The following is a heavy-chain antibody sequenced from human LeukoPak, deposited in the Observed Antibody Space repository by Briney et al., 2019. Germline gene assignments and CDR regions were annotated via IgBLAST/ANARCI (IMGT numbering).Heavy chain of an antibody. J-gene: IGHJ3*02. V-gene: IGHV3-21*01. CDR1: GFTFSTYT. CDR2: ISRDTGYI. Sequence: PGGSLRLSRAASGFTFSTYTMNWVRQPPGKGLEWVSSISRDTGYIFYADSLRGRFTISRDNAKNSLYLQMNSLRAEDTAVYYCARDFSPSQSGLSDAFQIWGQGTMVTVSS. D-gene: IGHD2/OR15-2a*01. CDR3: ARDFSPSQSGLSDAFQI.